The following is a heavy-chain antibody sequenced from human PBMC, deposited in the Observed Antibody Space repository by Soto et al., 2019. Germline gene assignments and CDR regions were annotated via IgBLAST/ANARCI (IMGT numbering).Heavy chain of an antibody. CDR3: ARDRRGLGRGGWFDP. Sequence: QVQLVQSGAEVKKPGASVKVSCKASGYTFTSYGISWVRQAPGQGLEWMGWISAYNGNTNYAQKLQGRVTMTTDTSASTAYMELRSLRSDDTAVYYCARDRRGLGRGGWFDPWGQGTLVTVSS. CDR1: GYTFTSYG. V-gene: IGHV1-18*04. D-gene: IGHD1-26*01. CDR2: ISAYNGNT. J-gene: IGHJ5*02.